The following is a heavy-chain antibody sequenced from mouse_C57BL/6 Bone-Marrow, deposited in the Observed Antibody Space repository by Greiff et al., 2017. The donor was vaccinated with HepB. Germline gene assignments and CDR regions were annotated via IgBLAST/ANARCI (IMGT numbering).Heavy chain of an antibody. CDR1: GFTFSSYA. V-gene: IGHV5-9-1*02. J-gene: IGHJ2*01. CDR2: ISSGGDYI. Sequence: EVKLVESGEGLVKPGGSLKLSCAASGFTFSSYAMSWVRQTPEKRLEWVAYISSGGDYIYYADTVKGRFTISRDNARNTLYLQMSSLKSEDTAMYYCTRDRPGGYYFDYWGQGTTLTVSS. CDR3: TRDRPGGYYFDY.